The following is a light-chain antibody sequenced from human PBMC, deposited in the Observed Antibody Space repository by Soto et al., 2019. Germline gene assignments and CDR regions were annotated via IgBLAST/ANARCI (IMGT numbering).Light chain of an antibody. J-gene: IGKJ2*01. CDR2: GAS. Sequence: ETVMTQSPGTLSLSPGERATLSCRPSQSVSSGYLAWYQQKPGQAPRLLIFGASNRATGIPDRFTGSGSGTDFTLTISRLEPEDFAVYYCQQYGISQNTFGQGTKLEIK. CDR3: QQYGISQNT. CDR1: QSVSSGY. V-gene: IGKV3-20*01.